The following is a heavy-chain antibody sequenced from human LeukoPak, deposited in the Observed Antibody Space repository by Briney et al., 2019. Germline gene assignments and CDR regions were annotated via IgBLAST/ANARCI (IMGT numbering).Heavy chain of an antibody. V-gene: IGHV3-20*04. CDR3: ARGTLKAAATDFDY. CDR1: GFTFDDYG. CDR2: INWNGGST. D-gene: IGHD6-13*01. Sequence: GGSLRLSCAASGFTFDDYGMSWVRHAPGKGLEWVSGINWNGGSTGYADSVKGRFTISRDNAKNPLYLQMNSLRAEDTALYYCARGTLKAAATDFDYWGQGTLVTVSS. J-gene: IGHJ4*02.